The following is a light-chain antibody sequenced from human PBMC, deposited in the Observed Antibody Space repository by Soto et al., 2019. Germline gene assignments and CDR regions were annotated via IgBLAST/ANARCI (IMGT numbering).Light chain of an antibody. CDR2: DVS. V-gene: IGLV2-11*01. CDR1: SSDVGGYNH. CDR3: CSFAGSYTFV. Sequence: QSALTQPRSVSGSPGQSVTISCSGTSSDVGGYNHVSWYQHHPGKAPKFMLYDVSKRPSGVPDRFSGSKSGNTASLTISGLQAKDEADYYCCSFAGSYTFVFGTGTKVTVL. J-gene: IGLJ1*01.